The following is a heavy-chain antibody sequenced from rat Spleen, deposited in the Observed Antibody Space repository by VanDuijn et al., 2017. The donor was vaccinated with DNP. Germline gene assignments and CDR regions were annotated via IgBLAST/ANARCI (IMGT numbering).Heavy chain of an antibody. CDR3: TRDGTGSVPFDY. V-gene: IGHV5-46*01. Sequence: EVQLVESGGGLLQPGRSLKLSCAASGFTFSSFPMAWVRQAPTKGLEWVATISTSGGSTYYRDSVKGRFTISRDNAKSTLYLQMNSRRSEDTATYYCTRDGTGSVPFDYWGQGVMVTVSS. J-gene: IGHJ2*01. CDR2: ISTSGGST. D-gene: IGHD5-1*01. CDR1: GFTFSSFP.